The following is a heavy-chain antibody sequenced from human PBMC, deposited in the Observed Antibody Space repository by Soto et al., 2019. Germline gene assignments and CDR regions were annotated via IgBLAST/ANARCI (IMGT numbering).Heavy chain of an antibody. V-gene: IGHV6-1*01. Sequence: QVQLQQSGPGLVKPSQTLSVTCVISGDSVSSNSAAWNWIRQSPSRGLEWLGRTYYRSKWDSDYAASVESRITVNPDTSKNHFSLQVNSVTTDDTAVYYCALGDQYSGRVFDYWGQGTLVTVSS. CDR3: ALGDQYSGRVFDY. CDR1: GDSVSSNSAA. CDR2: TYYRSKWDS. J-gene: IGHJ4*02. D-gene: IGHD1-26*01.